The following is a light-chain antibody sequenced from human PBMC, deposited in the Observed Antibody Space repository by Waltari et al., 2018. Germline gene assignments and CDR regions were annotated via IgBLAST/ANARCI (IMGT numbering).Light chain of an antibody. V-gene: IGKV1-5*03. CDR3: QQYNSYPYT. Sequence: DIQMTQSPSTLSASVGDRVTITCRASQSISSWLAWYQQKPGKAPKLLIYKASSLESGGPSRFSVSGSGTEFTLTISSLQPDDFATYYCQQYNSYPYTFGQGTKLEIK. J-gene: IGKJ2*01. CDR1: QSISSW. CDR2: KAS.